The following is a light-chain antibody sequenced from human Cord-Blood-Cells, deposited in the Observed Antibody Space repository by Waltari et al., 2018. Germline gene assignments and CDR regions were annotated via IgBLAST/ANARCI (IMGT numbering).Light chain of an antibody. J-gene: IGLJ3*02. Sequence: ALTQPASVSGSPGQSITISCTGTSSDVGGYNYVSWYQQHPGKAPKLMIYDVSNRPSGVSNRFSGSKSGNSASLTISGLQAEDEADYYCSSYTSSSTWVFGGGTKLTVL. CDR2: DVS. CDR1: SSDVGGYNY. CDR3: SSYTSSSTWV. V-gene: IGLV2-14*03.